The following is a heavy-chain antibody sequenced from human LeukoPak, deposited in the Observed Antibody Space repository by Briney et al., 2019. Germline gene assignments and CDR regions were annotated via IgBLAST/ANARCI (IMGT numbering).Heavy chain of an antibody. D-gene: IGHD2-15*01. V-gene: IGHV3-53*01. J-gene: IGHJ5*02. CDR1: GFTVSSNY. Sequence: PGGSLRLSCAASGFTVSSNYMSWVRQAPGKGLEWVSVIYSGGSTYYADSVKGRFTISRDNSKNTLYLQMNSLGAEDTAVYYCARVGVGCSGGSCYADWFDPWGQGTLVTVSS. CDR2: IYSGGST. CDR3: ARVGVGCSGGSCYADWFDP.